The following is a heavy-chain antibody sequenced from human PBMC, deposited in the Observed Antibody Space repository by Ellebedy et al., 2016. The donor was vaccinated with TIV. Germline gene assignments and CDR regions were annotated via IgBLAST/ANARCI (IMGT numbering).Heavy chain of an antibody. CDR1: GFTFSSYA. CDR2: ISGSGGRT. D-gene: IGHD6-19*01. Sequence: PGGSLRLSCAASGFTFSSYAMSWVRQAPGKGLEWVSGISGSGGRTFYADSVKGRFTISRDNSKNTLYLQMNSLRAEDTAVYYCARSIAVAVAIDYWGQGTLVTVSS. J-gene: IGHJ4*02. CDR3: ARSIAVAVAIDY. V-gene: IGHV3-23*01.